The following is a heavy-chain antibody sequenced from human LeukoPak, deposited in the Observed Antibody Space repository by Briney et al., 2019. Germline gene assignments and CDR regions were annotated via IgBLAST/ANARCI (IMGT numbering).Heavy chain of an antibody. Sequence: SGPTLVKPTQTLTLTCTFSGVSRSTSGVGVGWIRQPPGKALEWLALIYWDDDKRYNPSLKSRLTITKDTSKNQVGLIMTDMDPVDTATYYCAHRRHYRDSSSWYRGVGYFDYWGQGTLVTVSS. J-gene: IGHJ4*02. CDR3: AHRRHYRDSSSWYRGVGYFDY. V-gene: IGHV2-5*02. D-gene: IGHD6-13*01. CDR1: GVSRSTSGVG. CDR2: IYWDDDK.